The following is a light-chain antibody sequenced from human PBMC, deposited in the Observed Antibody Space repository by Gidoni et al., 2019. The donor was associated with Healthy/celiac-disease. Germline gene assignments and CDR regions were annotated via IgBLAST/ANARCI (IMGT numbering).Light chain of an antibody. J-gene: IGKJ1*01. Sequence: DLQMTQSPSFLSASVGDRVTITCRASQSISSYLNWYQQKPGKAPKLLIYAASSLQSGVPSRFSGSGSGTDFTLTISSLQPEDFATYYCQQNYSTPPTFGQGTKVEIK. CDR1: QSISSY. CDR2: AAS. CDR3: QQNYSTPPT. V-gene: IGKV1-39*01.